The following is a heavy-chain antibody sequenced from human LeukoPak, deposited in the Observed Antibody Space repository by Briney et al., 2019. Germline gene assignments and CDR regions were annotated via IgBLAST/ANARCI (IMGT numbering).Heavy chain of an antibody. Sequence: PRGSLRLSCVASGFSSSIYAMSWVRHAPGEGLGWVSSIICRGGITNYADSVKGRLSIYSDNSKNTVSLQMNSLRAEDTAVYYCAKCLRVLPRGCGDYWGQGTLVTVSS. V-gene: IGHV3-23*01. D-gene: IGHD3-10*01. CDR3: AKCLRVLPRGCGDY. J-gene: IGHJ4*02. CDR2: IICRGGIT. CDR1: GFSSSIYA.